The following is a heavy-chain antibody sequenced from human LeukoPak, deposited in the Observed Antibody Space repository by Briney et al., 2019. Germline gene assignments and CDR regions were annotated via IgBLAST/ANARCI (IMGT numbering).Heavy chain of an antibody. V-gene: IGHV1-8*01. CDR1: GYTFTNYD. CDR3: ARTPPRERVGAILARVFDY. Sequence: ASVKVSCKASGYTFTNYDINWVRQATGQGLEWMGWMNPNSGNTGYAQKFQGRVTITRNTSISTAYMELSSLRSEDTAVYYCARTPPRERVGAILARVFDYWGQGTLVTVSS. J-gene: IGHJ4*02. D-gene: IGHD1-26*01. CDR2: MNPNSGNT.